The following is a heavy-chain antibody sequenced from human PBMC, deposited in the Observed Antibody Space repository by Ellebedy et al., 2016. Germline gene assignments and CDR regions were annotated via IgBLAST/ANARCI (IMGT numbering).Heavy chain of an antibody. D-gene: IGHD1-26*01. Sequence: ASVKVSXXASGYTFTSYDINWVRQATGQGLEWMGWMNPNSGNTGYAQKFQGRVTMTRNTSISTAYMELSSLRSEDTAVYYCARLMGATPDYYYGMDVWGQGTTVTVSS. CDR2: MNPNSGNT. CDR3: ARLMGATPDYYYGMDV. CDR1: GYTFTSYD. V-gene: IGHV1-8*01. J-gene: IGHJ6*02.